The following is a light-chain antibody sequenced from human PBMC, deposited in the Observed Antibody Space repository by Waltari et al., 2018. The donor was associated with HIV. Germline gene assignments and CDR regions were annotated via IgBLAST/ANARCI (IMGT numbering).Light chain of an antibody. J-gene: IGLJ3*02. CDR2: LNRYGSH. CDR3: QTWDTGIRV. V-gene: IGLV4-69*01. CDR1: SGHSNYD. Sequence: QLVLTQSPSASASLGASVKFTCPLSSGHSNYDIAWHQQQPEKGPRYFMKLNRYGSHSKGDGIPERFSGSSSGAERYLTISSLQSEDEADYYCQTWDTGIRVFGGGTKLTVL.